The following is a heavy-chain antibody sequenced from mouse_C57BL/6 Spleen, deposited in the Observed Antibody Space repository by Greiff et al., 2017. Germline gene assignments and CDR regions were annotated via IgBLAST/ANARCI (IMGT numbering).Heavy chain of an antibody. CDR1: GFTFSDAW. CDR3: TTVVASPFDY. CDR2: IRTKANNHAT. D-gene: IGHD1-1*01. V-gene: IGHV6-6*01. Sequence: EVKLLESGGGLVQPGGSMKLSCAASGFTFSDAWMDWVRQSPGKGLEWVAEIRTKANNHATYYADSVKGRFTISRDDSKSSVYLQINSLRAEDTAVYYCTTVVASPFDYWGQGTTLTVSS. J-gene: IGHJ2*01.